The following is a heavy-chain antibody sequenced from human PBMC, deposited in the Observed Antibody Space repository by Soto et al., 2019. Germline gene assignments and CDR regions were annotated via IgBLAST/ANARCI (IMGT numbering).Heavy chain of an antibody. CDR3: ASSKKPIYYYYGMDV. CDR2: INHSGST. CDR1: GGSFSGYY. Sequence: SETLSLTCAVYGGSFSGYYWSWIRQPPGKGLEWIGEINHSGSTNYNPSLKSRVTITVDTSKNQFSLKLSSVTAADTAVYYCASSKKPIYYYYGMDVWGQGTTVTVSS. V-gene: IGHV4-34*01. J-gene: IGHJ6*02.